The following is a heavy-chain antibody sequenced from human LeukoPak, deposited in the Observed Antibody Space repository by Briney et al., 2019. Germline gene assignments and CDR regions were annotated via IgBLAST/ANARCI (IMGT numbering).Heavy chain of an antibody. J-gene: IGHJ6*03. D-gene: IGHD6-6*01. V-gene: IGHV4-34*01. CDR1: GGSFSGYY. CDR3: ASTHYEYSSSSGTYYMDV. Sequence: SETLSLTCAVYGGSFSGYYWSWIRQPPGKGLEWIGEINHSGSTNYNPSLKSRVTISVDTSKNQFSLKLSSVTAADTAVYYCASTHYEYSSSSGTYYMDVWGKGTTVTVSS. CDR2: INHSGST.